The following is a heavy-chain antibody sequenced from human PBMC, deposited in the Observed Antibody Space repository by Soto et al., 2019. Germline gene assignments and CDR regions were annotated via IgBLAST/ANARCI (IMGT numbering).Heavy chain of an antibody. CDR1: GGPFNGYH. CDR2: INPILSK. CDR3: ARGQRSDADFDS. Sequence: SPTLSLTRTLYGGPFNGYHWTWIRKSPARDLDLIGEINPILSKQYNPSLKGRVAISVDTSRTQFSLKVSSVAAADTAVYYCARGQRSDADFDSWGQGTLVTVS. V-gene: IGHV4-34*01. J-gene: IGHJ4*02. D-gene: IGHD3-3*01.